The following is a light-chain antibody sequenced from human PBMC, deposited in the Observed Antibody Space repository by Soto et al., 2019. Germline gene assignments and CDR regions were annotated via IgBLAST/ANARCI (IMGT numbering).Light chain of an antibody. CDR1: QSISRY. V-gene: IGKV1-39*01. CDR2: AAS. CDR3: QQSRTTPQT. Sequence: SGSLGDRVTITCRAGQSISRYLNWYQQKPGEAPKLLIYAASNLQSGVPSRFSGSGSGTDFTLTISSLQPEDFATYYCQQSRTTPQTFGQGTKVEIK. J-gene: IGKJ1*01.